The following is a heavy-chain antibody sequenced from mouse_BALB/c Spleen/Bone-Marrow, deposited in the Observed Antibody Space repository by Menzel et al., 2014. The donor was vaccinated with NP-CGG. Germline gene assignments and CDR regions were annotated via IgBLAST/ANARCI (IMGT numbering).Heavy chain of an antibody. CDR1: GFTFSNFG. CDR2: ISRGSTSI. CDR3: ARNWYYFDY. V-gene: IGHV5-17*02. D-gene: IGHD4-1*01. Sequence: EVHLVESGGGIVQSGGSRKLSCAASGFTFSNFGIHWLRQAPEKGLEWVAYISRGSTSIYYADTVKGRFTVSRDNPKNTLFLQMASLRSEDSAVYYCARNWYYFDYWGQGTTLTVSS. J-gene: IGHJ2*01.